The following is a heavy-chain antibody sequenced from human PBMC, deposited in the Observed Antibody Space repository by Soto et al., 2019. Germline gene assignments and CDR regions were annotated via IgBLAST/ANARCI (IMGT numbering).Heavy chain of an antibody. CDR2: ISYDGSNK. J-gene: IGHJ4*02. Sequence: PGGSLRLSCAASGFTFSSYGMHWVRQAPGKGLEWVAVISYDGSNKYYADSVKGRFTISRDNSKNTLYLQMNSLRAEDTAVYYCAKDRHGYNSLPFSAFDYWGQGTLVTVSS. D-gene: IGHD5-12*01. CDR1: GFTFSSYG. CDR3: AKDRHGYNSLPFSAFDY. V-gene: IGHV3-30*18.